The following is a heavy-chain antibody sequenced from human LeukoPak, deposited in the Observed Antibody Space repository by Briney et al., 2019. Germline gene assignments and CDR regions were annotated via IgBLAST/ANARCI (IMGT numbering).Heavy chain of an antibody. V-gene: IGHV3-23*01. CDR2: ISGSGNTA. J-gene: IGHJ3*02. CDR3: AKEGAAGPYDAFDI. D-gene: IGHD6-13*01. CDR1: GFTFSSYG. Sequence: PGGSLRLSCAASGFTFSSYGMHWVRQAPGKGLEWVSAISGSGNTAYYADSVKGRFTISRDNSKKTLYLQMKSLRAEDTAAYYCAKEGAAGPYDAFDIWGQGTMVTVSS.